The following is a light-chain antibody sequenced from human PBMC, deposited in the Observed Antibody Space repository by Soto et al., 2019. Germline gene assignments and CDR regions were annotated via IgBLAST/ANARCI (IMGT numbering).Light chain of an antibody. Sequence: DIQMTQSPSSLSASVGDRVIITCRASQSISSYLNWYQQKPGKAPKLLIYDASSLQSGVPSRFSGSGSGTDFTLTISSLQPEDFATYYCQQSYSTPWTFGQGTKVDIK. CDR2: DAS. CDR3: QQSYSTPWT. CDR1: QSISSY. V-gene: IGKV1-39*01. J-gene: IGKJ1*01.